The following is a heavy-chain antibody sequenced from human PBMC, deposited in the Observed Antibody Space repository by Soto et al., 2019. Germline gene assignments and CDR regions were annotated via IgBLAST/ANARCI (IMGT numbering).Heavy chain of an antibody. V-gene: IGHV6-1*01. CDR3: ARDFGSGTFGYYGMDV. J-gene: IGHJ6*02. D-gene: IGHD1-1*01. Sequence: SQTLSLTCAISGDSVSSNSAAWNWVRQSPSRGLEWLGRTYYRSKWYNDYAVSVKSRITINPDTSKNQFSLQLNSVTPEDTAVYYCARDFGSGTFGYYGMDVWGQGTTVTVSS. CDR1: GDSVSSNSAA. CDR2: TYYRSKWYN.